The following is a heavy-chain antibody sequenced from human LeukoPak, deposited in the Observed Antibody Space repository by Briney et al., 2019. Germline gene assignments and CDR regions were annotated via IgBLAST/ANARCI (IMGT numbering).Heavy chain of an antibody. V-gene: IGHV1-46*01. Sequence: GSLRLSCAASGFTFSSYGMHWVRQAPGQGLEWMGIINPTGGSTTYAQKFQGRVTMTRDTSTSTVYMELSSLRSDDTAVYYCARTAARRFDYWGQGTLVTVSS. J-gene: IGHJ4*02. CDR1: GFTFSSYG. CDR3: ARTAARRFDY. CDR2: INPTGGST. D-gene: IGHD6-6*01.